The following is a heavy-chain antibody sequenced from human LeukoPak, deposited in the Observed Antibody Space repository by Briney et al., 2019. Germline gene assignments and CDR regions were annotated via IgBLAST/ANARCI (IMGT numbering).Heavy chain of an antibody. V-gene: IGHV3-23*01. D-gene: IGHD2-15*01. CDR1: GFTFSSYA. Sequence: GGSLRLSCAASGFTFSSYAISWVRQAPGKGLEWVSSISGGGERTYYADSVKGRFTISRDSSKNTLYLQMNSLRAEDTAVYYCAKRYCISGTCSTKGELYFDYWGQGTLVTVSS. J-gene: IGHJ4*02. CDR2: ISGGGERT. CDR3: AKRYCISGTCSTKGELYFDY.